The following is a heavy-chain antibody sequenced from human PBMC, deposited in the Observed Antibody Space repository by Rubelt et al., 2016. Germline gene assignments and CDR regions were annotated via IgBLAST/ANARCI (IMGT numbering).Heavy chain of an antibody. Sequence: GSYISSSSSTIYYADSVKGRFTISRDNAKNSLYLQMNSLRAEDTAVYYCARAIVSYGGTYYFDYWGQGTLVTVSS. J-gene: IGHJ4*02. CDR2: ISSSSSTI. CDR3: ARAIVSYGGTYYFDY. V-gene: IGHV3-48*04. D-gene: IGHD5/OR15-5a*01.